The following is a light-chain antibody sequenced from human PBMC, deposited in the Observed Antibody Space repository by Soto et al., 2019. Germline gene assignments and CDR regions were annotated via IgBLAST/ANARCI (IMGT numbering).Light chain of an antibody. CDR1: SGSIASNY. J-gene: IGLJ2*01. Sequence: NFMLTQPHSVSESPGKTVTISCTRSSGSIASNYVQWYQQRPGSAPTTVIYEDNQRPSWVPDRFSGSIDSSSNSASLTISGLKTDDEADYYCQSYDSSNQNVVFGGGTKLTVL. V-gene: IGLV6-57*04. CDR2: EDN. CDR3: QSYDSSNQNVV.